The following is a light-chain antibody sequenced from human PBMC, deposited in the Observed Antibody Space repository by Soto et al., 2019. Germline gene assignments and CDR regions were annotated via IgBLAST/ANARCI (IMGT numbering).Light chain of an antibody. CDR3: QQYNNWPFIT. Sequence: VLSQSPAILSLSPGERATLSCRASQSVSNNYLAWYQQKPGQAPRLLIYGASSRATGIPVRFSGSGSGTEFTLSISSLQSEDFAVYYCQQYNNWPFITFGQGTRLEI. V-gene: IGKV3-15*01. J-gene: IGKJ5*01. CDR1: QSVSNN. CDR2: GAS.